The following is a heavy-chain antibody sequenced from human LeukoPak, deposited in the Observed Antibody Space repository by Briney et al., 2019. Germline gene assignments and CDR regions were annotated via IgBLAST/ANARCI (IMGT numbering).Heavy chain of an antibody. CDR1: GYTFTSYG. Sequence: ASVKVSCKASGYTFTSYGISWVRQAPGQGLEWMGWISAYNGNTNYAQKFQGRVTITADESTSTAYMELSSLRSEDTAVYYCARDRDSSSSFHWFDPWGQGTLVTVSS. V-gene: IGHV1-18*01. D-gene: IGHD6-6*01. CDR2: ISAYNGNT. CDR3: ARDRDSSSSFHWFDP. J-gene: IGHJ5*02.